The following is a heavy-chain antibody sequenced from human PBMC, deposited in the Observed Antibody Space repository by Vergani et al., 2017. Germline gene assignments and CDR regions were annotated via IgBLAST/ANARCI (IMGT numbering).Heavy chain of an antibody. D-gene: IGHD6-13*01. Sequence: QVQLQQWGAGLLKPSETLSLTCAVYGGSISSYYWSWIRQPAGKGLEWIGRIYTSGSTNYNPSLKSRVTMSVDTSKNQFSLKLSSVTAADTAVYYCARDSSSWYPGWFDPWGQGTLVTVSS. J-gene: IGHJ5*02. CDR3: ARDSSSWYPGWFDP. V-gene: IGHV4-59*10. CDR2: IYTSGST. CDR1: GGSISSYY.